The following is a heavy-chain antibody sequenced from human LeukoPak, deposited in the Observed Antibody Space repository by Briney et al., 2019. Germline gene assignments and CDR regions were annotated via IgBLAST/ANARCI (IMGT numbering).Heavy chain of an antibody. V-gene: IGHV1-69*04. CDR3: ARVDGYNYGRPFDY. J-gene: IGHJ4*02. D-gene: IGHD5-18*01. Sequence: SVKVSCKASGYTFTSYAMHWVRQAPGQGLEWMGRIIPILGIANYAQKYQGRVTITADKSTSTAYMELSSLRSEDTAVYYCARVDGYNYGRPFDYWGQGTLVTVSS. CDR2: IIPILGIA. CDR1: GYTFTSYA.